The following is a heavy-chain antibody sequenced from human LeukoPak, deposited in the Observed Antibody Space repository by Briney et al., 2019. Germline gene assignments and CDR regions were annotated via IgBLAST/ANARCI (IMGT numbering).Heavy chain of an antibody. CDR2: ISGSSSYI. CDR3: ARDGRELTVDY. D-gene: IGHD1-26*01. J-gene: IGHJ4*02. Sequence: GGSLRLSCAASGFTFSSYNMNWVRQAPGKELEWVSSISGSSSYIYYADSVKGRFTISRDSAQNSLYLQMNSLRAEDTAVYYCARDGRELTVDYWGQGTLVTVSS. V-gene: IGHV3-21*01. CDR1: GFTFSSYN.